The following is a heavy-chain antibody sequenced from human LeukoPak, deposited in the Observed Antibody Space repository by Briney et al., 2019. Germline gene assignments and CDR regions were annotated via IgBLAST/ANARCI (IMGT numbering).Heavy chain of an antibody. Sequence: GGSLRLSCAASGFTFSSYAMSWVRQAPGKGLMWVSRIEGDGNRITYADSVKGRFTISRDNAKNTLYLQMNSLRAEDTAVYYCTRDWRSLGYDYWGQGTLVTVSS. CDR2: IEGDGNRI. V-gene: IGHV3-74*01. D-gene: IGHD5-12*01. J-gene: IGHJ4*02. CDR3: TRDWRSLGYDY. CDR1: GFTFSSYA.